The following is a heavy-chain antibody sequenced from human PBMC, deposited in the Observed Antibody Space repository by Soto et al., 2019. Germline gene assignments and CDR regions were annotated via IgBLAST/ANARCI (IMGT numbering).Heavy chain of an antibody. V-gene: IGHV1-8*01. Sequence: GASVKVSCKASGYTFTSYDINWVRQATGQGLEWMGWMNPNSGNTGYAQKFQGRVTMTRNTSISTAYMELSSLRSEDTAVYYCARGQDGTYYYDSSGYREFDYWGQGTL. CDR1: GYTFTSYD. CDR2: MNPNSGNT. D-gene: IGHD3-22*01. J-gene: IGHJ4*02. CDR3: ARGQDGTYYYDSSGYREFDY.